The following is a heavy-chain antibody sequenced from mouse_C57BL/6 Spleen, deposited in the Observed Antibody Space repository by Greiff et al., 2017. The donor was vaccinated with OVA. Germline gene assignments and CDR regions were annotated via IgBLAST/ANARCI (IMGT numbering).Heavy chain of an antibody. V-gene: IGHV14-4*01. CDR2: IDPENGDT. J-gene: IGHJ3*01. CDR3: TTRREGAY. Sequence: VQLQQSGAELVRPGASVKLSCTASGFNIKDDYMHWVKQRPEQGLEWIGWIDPENGDTEYASKFQGKATITADTSSNTAYLQLSSLTSEDTAVYYCTTRREGAYWGQGTLVTVSA. CDR1: GFNIKDDY.